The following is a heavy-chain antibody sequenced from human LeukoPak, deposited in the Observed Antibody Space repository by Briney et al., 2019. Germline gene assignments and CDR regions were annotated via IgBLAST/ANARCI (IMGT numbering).Heavy chain of an antibody. CDR3: ARGGYSYVNYFDY. D-gene: IGHD5-18*01. CDR2: IYYSGNI. J-gene: IGHJ4*02. CDR1: GDPMKSYY. Sequence: PSETLSLTCTVSGDPMKSYYWTWIRQTPGKGLEWIGHIYYSGNINYNPSLESRVTISLDTSKSQFSLKLSSVTAADTAVYYCARGGYSYVNYFDYWGQGTLVTVSS. V-gene: IGHV4-59*01.